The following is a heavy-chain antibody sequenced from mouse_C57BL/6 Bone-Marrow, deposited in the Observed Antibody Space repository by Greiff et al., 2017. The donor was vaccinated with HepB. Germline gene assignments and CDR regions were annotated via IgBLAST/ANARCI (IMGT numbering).Heavy chain of an antibody. CDR2: IYPGSGNT. J-gene: IGHJ2*01. V-gene: IGHV1-76*01. D-gene: IGHD1-1*01. CDR3: ARGDYGSSYENYFDY. Sequence: QVQLQQSGAELVRPGASVKLSCKASGYTFTDYYINWVKQRPGQGLEWIARIYPGSGNTYYNEKFKGKATLTAEKSSSTAYMQLSSLTSEDSAVYFCARGDYGSSYENYFDYWGQGTTLTVSS. CDR1: GYTFTDYY.